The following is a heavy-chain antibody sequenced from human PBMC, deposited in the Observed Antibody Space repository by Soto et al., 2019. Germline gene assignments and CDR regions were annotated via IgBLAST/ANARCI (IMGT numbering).Heavy chain of an antibody. CDR1: GFSFSNYG. D-gene: IGHD2-15*01. CDR3: ARGVCSYVNCFLPDWFDP. V-gene: IGHV3-23*01. CDR2: ISGRDGST. Sequence: HPGGSLRLSCAASGFSFSNYGMSWVRQAPGKGLEWVSVISGRDGSTYYADSVKGRFTVSTDNSKSTVYLQMNSLRAEDTAVYYCARGVCSYVNCFLPDWFDPWGQGMLVTVSS. J-gene: IGHJ5*02.